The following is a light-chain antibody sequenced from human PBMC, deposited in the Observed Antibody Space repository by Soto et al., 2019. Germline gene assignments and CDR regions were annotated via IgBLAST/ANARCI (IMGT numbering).Light chain of an antibody. V-gene: IGKV1-5*01. CDR3: RHEM. Sequence: DIQMTQSPSIVSASVGDRVTITCRASKSISRWLAWYQHKPGKAPKLLIYDASTMKRGTPSRFSGSGSGTEFNLTISSLQADDFSTYDCRHEMFGQVNKVE. CDR2: DAS. CDR1: KSISRW. J-gene: IGKJ1*01.